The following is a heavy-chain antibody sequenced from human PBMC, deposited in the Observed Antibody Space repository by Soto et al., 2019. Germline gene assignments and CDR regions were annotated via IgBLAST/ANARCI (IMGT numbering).Heavy chain of an antibody. V-gene: IGHV4-39*01. CDR3: ARQSRQSRDGYNSDFDY. CDR2: IYYSGST. Sequence: SETLSLTCTVSGGSISSSSYCWGWIRQPPGKGLEWIGSIYYSGSTYYNPSLESRVTISVDTSKNQFSLKLSSVTAADTAVYYCARQSRQSRDGYNSDFDYWGQGTLVTVSS. CDR1: GGSISSSSYC. D-gene: IGHD5-12*01. J-gene: IGHJ4*02.